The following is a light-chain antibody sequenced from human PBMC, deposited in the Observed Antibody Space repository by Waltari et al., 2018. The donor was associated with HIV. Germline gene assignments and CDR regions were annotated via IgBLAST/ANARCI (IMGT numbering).Light chain of an antibody. CDR1: QSISSQ. CDR2: LAS. V-gene: IGKV1-39*01. J-gene: IGKJ2*01. Sequence: DIQMTQSPSSLYASVGERVTITCRASQSISSQFNWFHQKPGKTPKLLIYLASRLQSGVPSRFSGGGSVTDFTLTISSLQPEDFATYFCQQSSSTPRYTFGQGTKLEIK. CDR3: QQSSSTPRYT.